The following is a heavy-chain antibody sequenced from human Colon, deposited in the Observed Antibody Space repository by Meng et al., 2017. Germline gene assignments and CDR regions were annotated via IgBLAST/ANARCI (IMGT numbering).Heavy chain of an antibody. D-gene: IGHD4-17*01. J-gene: IGHJ5*02. CDR1: DISISTYY. V-gene: IGHV4-59*08. CDR2: VHYSGST. Sequence: SETLSLTCTVSDISISTYYWNWIRQPPGKGLEWIGFVHYSGSTNYNPSLKTRVIISVDTSKNQFSLKLSSVTAADTAVYYCARGMTTVTLGGTFDPWGQGTLVTVSS. CDR3: ARGMTTVTLGGTFDP.